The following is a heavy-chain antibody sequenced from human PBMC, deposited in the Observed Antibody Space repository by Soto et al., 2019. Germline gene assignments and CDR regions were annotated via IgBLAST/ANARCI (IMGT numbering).Heavy chain of an antibody. D-gene: IGHD3-10*01. CDR1: GYTFTSYD. V-gene: IGHV1-8*01. CDR3: ARVRYYYGSGRKTNWFDP. J-gene: IGHJ5*02. CDR2: MNPNSGNT. Sequence: QVQLVQSGAEVKKPGASVKVSCKASGYTFTSYDINWVRQATGQGLEWMGWMNPNSGNTGYAQKFQGRVTMTRNTSISTAYMELSSLRSEDTAVYYCARVRYYYGSGRKTNWFDPWGQGTLVTVSS.